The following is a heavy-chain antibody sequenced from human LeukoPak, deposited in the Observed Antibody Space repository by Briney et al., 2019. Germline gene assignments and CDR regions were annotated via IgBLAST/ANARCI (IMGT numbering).Heavy chain of an antibody. CDR1: GGSFSGYY. CDR3: ARGSRCSSWYCYYYYMDV. V-gene: IGHV4-34*01. D-gene: IGHD6-13*01. CDR2: INHSGST. J-gene: IGHJ6*03. Sequence: PSETLSLTCAVYGGSFSGYYWSWIRQPPGKGLEWIGEINHSGSTNYNPSLKSRVTISVDTSKNQFSLKLSSVTAADTAAYYCARGSRCSSWYCYYYYMDVWGKGTTVTISS.